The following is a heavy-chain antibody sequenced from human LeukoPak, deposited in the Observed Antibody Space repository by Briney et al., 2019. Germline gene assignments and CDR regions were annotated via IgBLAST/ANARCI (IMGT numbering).Heavy chain of an antibody. Sequence: PGGSLRLSCAASGFTVSSNYMSWVRQAPGKGLEWVSVIYSGGSTYYADSVKGRFTISRDNSKNTLYLQMNSLRPEDTAVYYCAKEGGVSYCSPTTCGFDDWGQGTQVTVSS. CDR3: AKEGGVSYCSPTTCGFDD. D-gene: IGHD2-2*01. V-gene: IGHV3-53*05. J-gene: IGHJ4*02. CDR2: IYSGGST. CDR1: GFTVSSNY.